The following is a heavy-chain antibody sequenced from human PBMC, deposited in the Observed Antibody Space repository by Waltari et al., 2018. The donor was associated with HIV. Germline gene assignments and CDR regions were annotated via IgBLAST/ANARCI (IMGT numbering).Heavy chain of an antibody. Sequence: VRLVESGGGVIQPGGSLRLSCKMSGFNFSSFGFHWVRQAPGKGLEWVAFMRYDQSDEIYLESVKARFILSRGNSRDTLTLQMSSLRIDDTALYFCAKEFKSRGLDPSYIDAGGPGTLVTVSS. D-gene: IGHD3-9*01. J-gene: IGHJ5*02. CDR3: AKEFKSRGLDPSYIDA. CDR1: GFNFSSFG. V-gene: IGHV3-30*02. CDR2: MRYDQSDE.